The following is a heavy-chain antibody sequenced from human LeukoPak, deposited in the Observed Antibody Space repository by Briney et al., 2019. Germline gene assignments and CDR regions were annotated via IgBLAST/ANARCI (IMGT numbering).Heavy chain of an antibody. J-gene: IGHJ4*02. CDR1: GGSISSYY. V-gene: IGHV4-59*12. D-gene: IGHD3-16*02. Sequence: SETLSLTCTVSGGSISSYYWSWIRQPPGKGLEWIGYIYYSGSTNYNPSLKSRVTISVDTSKNQFSLKLSSVTAADTAVYYCASVKTPALDYWGQGTLVTVSS. CDR3: ASVKTPALDY. CDR2: IYYSGST.